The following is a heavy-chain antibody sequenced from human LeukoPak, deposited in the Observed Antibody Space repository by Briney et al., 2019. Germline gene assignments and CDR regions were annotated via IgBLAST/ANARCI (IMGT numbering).Heavy chain of an antibody. V-gene: IGHV4-59*01. CDR3: ARDRGGYDFDY. CDR2: IYYSGST. J-gene: IGHJ4*02. CDR1: GGSISHYY. Sequence: SETLSLTCTVSGGSISHYYWSWIRQPPGKGLEWIGYIYYSGSTNCNPSLKSRVTISVDTSKNQFSLKLSSVTAADTAVYYCARDRGGYDFDYWGQGTLVTVSS. D-gene: IGHD5-12*01.